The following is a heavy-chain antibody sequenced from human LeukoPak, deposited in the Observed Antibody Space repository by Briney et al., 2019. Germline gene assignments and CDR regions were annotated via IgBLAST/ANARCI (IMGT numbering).Heavy chain of an antibody. D-gene: IGHD3-22*01. CDR1: GFTFSSYA. CDR3: AKDFVDYYDSSGFLYYFDY. J-gene: IGHJ4*02. V-gene: IGHV3-23*01. CDR2: ISGSGGST. Sequence: GGSLRLSCAASGFTFSSYAMSWVRQAPGKGLEWVSAISGSGGSTYYADSVKGRFTISRDNSKNTLYLQMNSLRAEDTAVYYCAKDFVDYYDSSGFLYYFDYWGQGTLVTVSS.